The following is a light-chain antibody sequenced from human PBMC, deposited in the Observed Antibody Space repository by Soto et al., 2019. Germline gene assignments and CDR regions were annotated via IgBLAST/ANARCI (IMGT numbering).Light chain of an antibody. V-gene: IGKV3-20*01. CDR3: QQYGNSPIT. CDR1: QSVSSSY. CDR2: CAS. J-gene: IGKJ5*01. Sequence: EIVLTQSPGTLSLSPGERATLSCRASQSVSSSYLAWYQQKPGQAPRLLISCASSRATGIPDRFSCSWSGADFTVTLRRREPGDFAIYYCQQYGNSPITFGHGTRLEIK.